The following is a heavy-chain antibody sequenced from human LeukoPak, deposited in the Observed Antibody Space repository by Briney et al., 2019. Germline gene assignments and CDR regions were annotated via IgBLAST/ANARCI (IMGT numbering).Heavy chain of an antibody. CDR2: INHSGST. Sequence: SETLSLTCAVYGGSFSGYYWSWIRQPPGKGLKWIGEINHSGSTNYNPSLKSRVTISVDTSKNQFSLKLSSVTAADTAVYYCARGANRLYCSSTSSIPRRCGAFDIWGQGTMVTVSS. D-gene: IGHD2-2*01. CDR3: ARGANRLYCSSTSSIPRRCGAFDI. J-gene: IGHJ3*02. CDR1: GGSFSGYY. V-gene: IGHV4-34*01.